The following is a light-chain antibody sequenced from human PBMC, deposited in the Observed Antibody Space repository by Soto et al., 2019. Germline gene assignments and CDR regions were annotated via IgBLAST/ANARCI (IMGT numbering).Light chain of an antibody. CDR3: QQRYPWVT. CDR2: DAS. V-gene: IGKV3-11*01. Sequence: EIVMTQSPATLSLYPGERATLSCRASQNVGRSLAWFQQTPGQPPRLLIYDASTRAAGIPARFSSSGSGAAFTLTISSLEPEDSAVYYCQQRYPWVTFGGGTKLEIK. J-gene: IGKJ4*01. CDR1: QNVGRS.